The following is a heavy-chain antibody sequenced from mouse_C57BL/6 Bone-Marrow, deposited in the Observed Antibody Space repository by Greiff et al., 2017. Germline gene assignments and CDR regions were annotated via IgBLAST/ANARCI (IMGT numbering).Heavy chain of an antibody. J-gene: IGHJ2*01. Sequence: EVQLVESGGGLVQPGGSLKLSCAASGFTFSDYYMYWVRQTPEKRLEWVAYISNGGGSTYYPDTVKGRLTISRDNAKNTLYLQVSRLKSEDTAMYYCARQKEYYFDYWGQGTTLTVSS. CDR1: GFTFSDYY. CDR2: ISNGGGST. CDR3: ARQKEYYFDY. V-gene: IGHV5-12*01.